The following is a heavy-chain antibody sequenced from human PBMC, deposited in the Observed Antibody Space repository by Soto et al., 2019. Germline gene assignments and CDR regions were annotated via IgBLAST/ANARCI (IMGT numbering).Heavy chain of an antibody. CDR2: ISGSGTDT. CDR1: GFMFGSYA. CDR3: AKVLLSSYYYGMDA. V-gene: IGHV3-23*01. J-gene: IGHJ6*02. D-gene: IGHD3-10*01. Sequence: EVQLLESGGGLVQPGGSLRLSCAASGFMFGSYAMSWVRQAPGKGLEWVSGISGSGTDTYYADAVKGRVTIARVNAKNTLYLQMNGLRAEDTAIYYCAKVLLSSYYYGMDAWGQGTTVTVSS.